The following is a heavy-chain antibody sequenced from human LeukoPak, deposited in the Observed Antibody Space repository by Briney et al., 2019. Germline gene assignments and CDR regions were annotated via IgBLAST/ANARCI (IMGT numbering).Heavy chain of an antibody. Sequence: SETLSLTCTVSGYSISSGYYWGWIRQPPGKGLEWIGSIYHSGSTYYNPSLKSRVTISVDTSKNQFSLKLSSVTAADTAVYYCARDTGSPEYYFDYWGQGTLVIVSS. CDR2: IYHSGST. D-gene: IGHD1-14*01. V-gene: IGHV4-38-2*02. CDR1: GYSISSGYY. J-gene: IGHJ4*02. CDR3: ARDTGSPEYYFDY.